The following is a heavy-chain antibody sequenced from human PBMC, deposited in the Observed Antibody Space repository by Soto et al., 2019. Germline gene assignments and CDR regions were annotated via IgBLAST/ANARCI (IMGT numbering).Heavy chain of an antibody. D-gene: IGHD6-6*01. V-gene: IGHV3-48*01. CDR2: ISSSSSTI. Sequence: GALRLSCAASGFTFSSYSMNWVRQAPGKGLEWVSYISSSSSTIYYADSVKGRFTISRDNAKNSLYLQMNSLRAEDTAVYYCARSTSSHYFDYWGQGTLVTVSS. J-gene: IGHJ4*02. CDR1: GFTFSSYS. CDR3: ARSTSSHYFDY.